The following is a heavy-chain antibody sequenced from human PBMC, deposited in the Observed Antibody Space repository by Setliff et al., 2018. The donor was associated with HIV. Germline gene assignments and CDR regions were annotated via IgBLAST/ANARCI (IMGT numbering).Heavy chain of an antibody. CDR1: GYTFTSYG. J-gene: IGHJ4*02. CDR3: ARVLPYSYTPESY. CDR2: ISAYNGNT. Sequence: GASVKVSCKASGYTFTSYGISWVRQTPGQGLEWMGWISAYNGNTNYAQKLQGRVTMTTDTSTSTDYMELRSLRSDDTAVYYCARVLPYSYTPESYWGQGTLVTGSS. V-gene: IGHV1-18*01. D-gene: IGHD5-18*01.